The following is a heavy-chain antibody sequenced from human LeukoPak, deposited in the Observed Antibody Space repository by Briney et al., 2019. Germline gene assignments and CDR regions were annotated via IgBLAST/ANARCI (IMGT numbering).Heavy chain of an antibody. J-gene: IGHJ3*02. D-gene: IGHD3-10*01. V-gene: IGHV4-34*01. CDR3: ARARVTYYYGSGSYYNDAFDI. Sequence: SETLSLTCAVYGGSFSGYFWSWIRQPPGKGLEWIGEINRGGSTNYNPSLKSRVTISVATSKNQFSLKLSSVTAADTAVYYCARARVTYYYGSGSYYNDAFDIWGQGTMVTVSS. CDR2: INRGGST. CDR1: GGSFSGYF.